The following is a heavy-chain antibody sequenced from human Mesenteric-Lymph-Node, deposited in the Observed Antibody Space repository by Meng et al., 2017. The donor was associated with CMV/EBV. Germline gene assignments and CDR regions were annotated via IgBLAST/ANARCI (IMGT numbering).Heavy chain of an antibody. CDR3: VRDITLGGTRDY. J-gene: IGHJ4*02. V-gene: IGHV1-3*04. CDR1: GYTLTSYS. Sequence: KPSGYTLTSYSIHWVRQAPGQGPEWMGWINTGNGKTQYSQKFQGRVTITRETSASTAYMDLSSLTSEDTAVYYCVRDITLGGTRDYWGQGTLVTVSS. CDR2: INTGNGKT. D-gene: IGHD6-19*01.